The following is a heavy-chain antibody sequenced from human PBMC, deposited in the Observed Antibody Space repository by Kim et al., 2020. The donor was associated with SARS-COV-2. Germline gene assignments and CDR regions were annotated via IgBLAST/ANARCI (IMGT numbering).Heavy chain of an antibody. CDR2: MNPNSGNT. J-gene: IGHJ4*02. D-gene: IGHD1-1*01. V-gene: IGHV1-8*02. CDR1: GYTFSSYD. CDR3: ARGHAWNGGPYYFDY. Sequence: ASVKVSCKASGYTFSSYDINWVRQATGQGLEWMGWMNPNSGNTSYAQKFQGRVTMTRDTSTSTAYMDLSSLRSEDTAVYYCARGHAWNGGPYYFDYWGQGTLVNVSS.